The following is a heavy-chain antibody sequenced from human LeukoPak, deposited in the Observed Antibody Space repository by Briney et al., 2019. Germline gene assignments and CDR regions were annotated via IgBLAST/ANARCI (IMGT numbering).Heavy chain of an antibody. J-gene: IGHJ3*02. CDR3: ARDKGSSWSDAFDI. CDR2: ISIPGSI. CDR1: GFTVSSNY. V-gene: IGHV3-53*01. Sequence: GGSLRLSCAASGFTVSSNYMTWVRQAPGKGLEWVSVISIPGSITYADSVKGRFTTSRDNSKNTLYLQMNSLRADDTAVYYCARDKGSSWSDAFDIWGQGTMVTVSS. D-gene: IGHD6-13*01.